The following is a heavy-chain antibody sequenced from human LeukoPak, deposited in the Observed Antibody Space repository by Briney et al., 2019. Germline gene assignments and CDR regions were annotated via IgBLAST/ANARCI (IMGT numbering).Heavy chain of an antibody. CDR3: ARMRPRTRY. J-gene: IGHJ4*02. CDR2: INHSGST. V-gene: IGHV4-34*01. D-gene: IGHD6-25*01. Sequence: PSETLSLTCAVYGGSFSGYYWSWIRQPPGKGLEWIGEINHSGSTNYNPSLKSRVTISVDTSKNQFSLKLSSVTAADTAVYYCARMRPRTRYWGQGTLVTVSS. CDR1: GGSFSGYY.